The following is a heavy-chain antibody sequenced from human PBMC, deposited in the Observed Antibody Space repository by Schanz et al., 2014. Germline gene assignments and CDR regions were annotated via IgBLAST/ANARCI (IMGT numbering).Heavy chain of an antibody. Sequence: QVQLVQSGAEVKKPGASVKVSCKASGYTFTSYSMHWVRQAPGQGLEWMGIINLSGGSTNNAQKCQGRVTMTRDTSTSTVYMELSSLRSEDTAVYYCARDGVDAAAGGTYGGEGTLVNVSS. V-gene: IGHV1-46*03. CDR1: GYTFTSYS. CDR3: ARDGVDAAAGGTY. J-gene: IGHJ4*02. CDR2: INLSGGST. D-gene: IGHD6-13*01.